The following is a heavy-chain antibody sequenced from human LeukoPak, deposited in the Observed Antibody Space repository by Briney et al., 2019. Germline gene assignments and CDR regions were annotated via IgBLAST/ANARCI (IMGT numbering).Heavy chain of an antibody. D-gene: IGHD6-19*01. CDR1: GGSISSYY. CDR2: IYYSGST. CDR3: ARRHSVAGIYYFDY. V-gene: IGHV4-59*08. J-gene: IGHJ4*02. Sequence: PSETLSLTCTVSGGSISSYYWSWIRQPPGKGLEWIGYIYYSGSTNYNPSLKSRVTISVDTSKNQFSLKLSSVTAADTAVYYCARRHSVAGIYYFDYWGQGTLVTVSS.